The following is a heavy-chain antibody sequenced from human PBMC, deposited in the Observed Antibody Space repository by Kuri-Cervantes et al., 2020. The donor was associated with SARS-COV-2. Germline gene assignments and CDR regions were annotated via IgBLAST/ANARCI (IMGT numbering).Heavy chain of an antibody. CDR3: ASSGNWNDDFDY. V-gene: IGHV3-7*01. Sequence: GGSLRLSCAASAFTFSSHWMSWVRQAPGEGLEWVANIKQDGSEKYYVDTVKGRFTISRDNAKNSLYLQMNSLRAEDTAIYYCASSGNWNDDFDYWGQGTLVTVSS. D-gene: IGHD1-1*01. CDR1: AFTFSSHW. CDR2: IKQDGSEK. J-gene: IGHJ4*02.